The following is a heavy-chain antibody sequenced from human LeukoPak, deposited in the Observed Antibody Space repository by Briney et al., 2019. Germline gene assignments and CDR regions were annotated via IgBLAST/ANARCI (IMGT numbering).Heavy chain of an antibody. Sequence: PSETLSLTCTVSGGSISSYYWSWIGQPPGKGLEWIGYIYYSGGTNYNPSLKSRVTISVDTSKNQFSLKLTSVTAADTAVYYCARHGYSSGSGYFDLWGRGTLVTVSS. J-gene: IGHJ2*01. D-gene: IGHD5-18*01. CDR1: GGSISSYY. V-gene: IGHV4-59*08. CDR3: ARHGYSSGSGYFDL. CDR2: IYYSGGT.